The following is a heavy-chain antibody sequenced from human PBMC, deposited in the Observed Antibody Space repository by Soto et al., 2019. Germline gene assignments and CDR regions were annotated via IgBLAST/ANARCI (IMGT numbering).Heavy chain of an antibody. CDR1: GGSVSSGSYY. CDR2: IYYSGST. Sequence: PSETLSLTCTVSGGSVSSGSYYWSWIRQPPGKGLEWIGYIYYSGSTNYNPSLKSRVTISVDTSKNQFSLKLSSVTAADTAVYYCASGYCSGGSCYSYYYYGMDVWGQGTTVTVSS. CDR3: ASGYCSGGSCYSYYYYGMDV. D-gene: IGHD2-15*01. V-gene: IGHV4-61*01. J-gene: IGHJ6*02.